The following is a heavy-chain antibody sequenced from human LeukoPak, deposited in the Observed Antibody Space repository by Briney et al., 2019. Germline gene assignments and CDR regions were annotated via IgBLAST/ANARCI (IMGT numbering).Heavy chain of an antibody. Sequence: SQTLSLTCAVSGGSISSGGYSWSWIRQPPGEGLEWIGYIYYSGSTYYDPSLKSRVTISVDTSKNQFSLKLSSVTAADTAVYYCARDPHYYDSSGYRVMDAFDIWGQGTMVTVSS. CDR2: IYYSGST. D-gene: IGHD3-22*01. CDR1: GGSISSGGYS. V-gene: IGHV4-30-4*07. CDR3: ARDPHYYDSSGYRVMDAFDI. J-gene: IGHJ3*02.